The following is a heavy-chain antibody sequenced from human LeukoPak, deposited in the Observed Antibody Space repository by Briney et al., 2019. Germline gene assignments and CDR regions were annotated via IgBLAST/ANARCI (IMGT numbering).Heavy chain of an antibody. CDR1: GFSFRNYA. J-gene: IGHJ4*02. CDR3: TRDGGSFCDFDY. D-gene: IGHD1-26*01. CDR2: INTDGRIT. V-gene: IGHV3-64*02. Sequence: PGGSLRLSCVASGFSFRNYAIHWVRQAPGKGLEYVSVINTDGRITYYADSVKGRVTISRDNSKNTVYLQMGSLRGEDMAVYYCTRDGGSFCDFDYWGQGALVTVSS.